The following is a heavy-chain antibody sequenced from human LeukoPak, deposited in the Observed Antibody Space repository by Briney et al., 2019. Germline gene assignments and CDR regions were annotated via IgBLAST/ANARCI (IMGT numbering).Heavy chain of an antibody. D-gene: IGHD6-13*01. CDR1: GGSISSDY. V-gene: IGHV4-59*01. CDR2: IYYSGST. CDR3: ARDAIGAAGTGLPGF. J-gene: IGHJ4*02. Sequence: SETLSLTCTVSGGSISSDYWSWIRQPPGKGLEWIGHIYYSGSTTYNPSLKSRVTISVDTSKNQFPLGLSSVTAADTAVYYCARDAIGAAGTGLPGFWGQGTLVTVSS.